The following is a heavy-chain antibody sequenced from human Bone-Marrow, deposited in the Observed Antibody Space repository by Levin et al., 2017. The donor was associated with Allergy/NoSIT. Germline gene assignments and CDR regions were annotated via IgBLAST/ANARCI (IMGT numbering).Heavy chain of an antibody. CDR1: GGSISRNY. Sequence: SETLSLTCTVSGGSISRNYWSWIRQPPGKGLEWIGYIYDTGSTKFSPSLKSRLTISLDTSKNQFSLKLSSVTAADTAVYFCALSVRSWIHWYFDLWGRGTLVTVSS. V-gene: IGHV4-59*03. J-gene: IGHJ2*01. CDR2: IYDTGST. CDR3: ALSVRSWIHWYFDL. D-gene: IGHD6-13*01.